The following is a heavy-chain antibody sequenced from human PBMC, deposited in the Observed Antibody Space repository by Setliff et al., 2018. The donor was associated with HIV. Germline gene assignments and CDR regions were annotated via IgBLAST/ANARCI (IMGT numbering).Heavy chain of an antibody. CDR1: GYSFSGYY. J-gene: IGHJ5*02. D-gene: IGHD1-26*01. CDR2: INPNSGAT. CDR3: AVASIVSTARWNH. V-gene: IGHV1-2*02. Sequence: AASVKVSCKASGYSFSGYYLHWVRRAPGQGLEWMGWINPNSGATNYAQNFQGRVTMTRDTSISTAYMDLSSLTSDDTAVYYCAVASIVSTARWNHWGRGTLVTVSS.